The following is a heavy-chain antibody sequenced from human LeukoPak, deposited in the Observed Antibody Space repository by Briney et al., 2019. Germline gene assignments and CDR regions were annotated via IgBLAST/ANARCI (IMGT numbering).Heavy chain of an antibody. CDR2: ISGSGGST. D-gene: IGHD3-9*01. J-gene: IGHJ4*02. V-gene: IGHV3-23*01. CDR1: GFTFSSYA. CDR3: AKSHYDILTGYSYYLDY. Sequence: GGSLRLSCAASGFTFSSYAMSWVRQAPGKGLEWVSSISGSGGSTYNADSVTGRFTISRDNSKNTLYLQMNSLRADDTAVYYCAKSHYDILTGYSYYLDYWGQGTLVAVSS.